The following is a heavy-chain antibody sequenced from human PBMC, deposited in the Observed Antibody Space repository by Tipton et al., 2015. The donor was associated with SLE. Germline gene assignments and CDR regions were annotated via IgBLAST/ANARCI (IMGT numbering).Heavy chain of an antibody. D-gene: IGHD6-19*01. J-gene: IGHJ3*01. CDR1: GYTFTSYG. Sequence: QLVQSGAEVKKPGASVKVSCKASGYTFTSYGISWVRQAPGQGLVRMGWISAYNGNTNYAQKLQRRVTMTTDTYTSTAYMELRSLRSDDTAVYYRARTSVGQWLNENAFGLGGQGTKVTVSS. CDR3: ARTSVGQWLNENAFGL. CDR2: ISAYNGNT. V-gene: IGHV1-18*04.